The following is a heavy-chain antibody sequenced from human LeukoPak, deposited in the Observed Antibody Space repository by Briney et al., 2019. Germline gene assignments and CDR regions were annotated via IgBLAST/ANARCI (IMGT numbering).Heavy chain of an antibody. V-gene: IGHV3-33*01. D-gene: IGHD4-17*01. CDR3: ARVRRTTKALDY. Sequence: GGSLRLSCAASGFTFSSYGMHWVRQAPGKGLEWVAVIWYDGSNKYYADSVKGRFTISRDNSKNTLYLQMNSLRAEDTAVYCCARVRRTTKALDYWGQGTLVTVSS. CDR2: IWYDGSNK. J-gene: IGHJ4*02. CDR1: GFTFSSYG.